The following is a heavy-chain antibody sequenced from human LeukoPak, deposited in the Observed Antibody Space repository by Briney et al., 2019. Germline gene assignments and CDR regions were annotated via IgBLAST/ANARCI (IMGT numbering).Heavy chain of an antibody. Sequence: SETLSLTCTVSGASVSNYYWSWIRQPPGKGLEWIGYFSYSGSTNYNPSLKSRVTISVDTSKNQFSLKLSSVTAADAAVYYCARGPLDSGYSYFDYWGQGTLVSVAS. V-gene: IGHV4-59*02. J-gene: IGHJ4*02. CDR2: FSYSGST. D-gene: IGHD2-2*03. CDR1: GASVSNYY. CDR3: ARGPLDSGYSYFDY.